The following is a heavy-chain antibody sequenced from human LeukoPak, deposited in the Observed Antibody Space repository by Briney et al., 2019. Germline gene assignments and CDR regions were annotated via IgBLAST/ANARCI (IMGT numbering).Heavy chain of an antibody. CDR1: GYTFTSYG. CDR2: ISAYNGNT. CDR3: ARDYDILTGYPGGDFDY. Sequence: ASVKVSCKASGYTFTSYGISWVRQAPGQGLEWMGWISAYNGNTNYAQKLQGRVTMTTDTSTSTAYMELRSLRSDDTAVYYCARDYDILTGYPGGDFDYWGQGTLVTVSS. D-gene: IGHD3-9*01. J-gene: IGHJ4*02. V-gene: IGHV1-18*01.